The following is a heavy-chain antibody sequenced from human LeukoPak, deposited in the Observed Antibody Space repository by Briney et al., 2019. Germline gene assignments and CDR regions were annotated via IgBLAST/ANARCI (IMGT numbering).Heavy chain of an antibody. J-gene: IGHJ4*02. D-gene: IGHD3-9*01. V-gene: IGHV3-33*01. Sequence: GGSLSLSCAASGFTFSSYGMHWVRQAPGKGLEWVAVIWYDGSNKYYADSVKGRFTISRDNSKNTLYLQMNSLRAEDTAVYYCATQLRYFDWLPLGYWGQGTLVTVSS. CDR3: ATQLRYFDWLPLGY. CDR2: IWYDGSNK. CDR1: GFTFSSYG.